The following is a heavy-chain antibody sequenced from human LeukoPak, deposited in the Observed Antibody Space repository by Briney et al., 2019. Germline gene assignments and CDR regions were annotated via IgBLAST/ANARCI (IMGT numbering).Heavy chain of an antibody. V-gene: IGHV3-66*01. CDR3: ARDMRGYYDSSGYDY. D-gene: IGHD3-22*01. CDR1: GFTFSSYA. J-gene: IGHJ4*02. Sequence: PGGSLRLSCAASGFTFSSYAMSWVRQAPGKGLEWVSVIYSGGSTYYADSVKGRFTISRDNSKNTLYLQMNSLRAEDTAVYYCARDMRGYYDSSGYDYWGQGTLVTVSS. CDR2: IYSGGST.